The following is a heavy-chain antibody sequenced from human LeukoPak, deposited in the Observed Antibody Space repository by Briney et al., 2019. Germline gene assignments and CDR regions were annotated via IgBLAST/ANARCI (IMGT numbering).Heavy chain of an antibody. D-gene: IGHD3-10*01. Sequence: ASVKVSCKASGGTFSSYAISWVRQAPGQGLEWMGGIIPIFGTANYAQKFQGRVTITADESTSTAYMELSSLRSEDTAVYYCACRNYYYGSGSYYSYYYYYMDVWGKGTTVTVSS. V-gene: IGHV1-69*13. J-gene: IGHJ6*03. CDR1: GGTFSSYA. CDR2: IIPIFGTA. CDR3: ACRNYYYGSGSYYSYYYYYMDV.